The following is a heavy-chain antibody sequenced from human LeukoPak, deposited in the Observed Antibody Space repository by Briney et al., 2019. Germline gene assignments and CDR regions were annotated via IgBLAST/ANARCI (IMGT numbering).Heavy chain of an antibody. V-gene: IGHV3-15*07. J-gene: IGHJ1*01. CDR3: MTSLVEYINAWFGGH. Sequence: GGSLRLSCAASRFNFSSAWMNWVRQAPGKGLEWVGRIKSEGDGATTDYATPVKGRFIVSRDDSKSTLYLQMNSLKAEDTAVYYCMTSLVEYINAWFGGHWGQGALVTVSS. CDR1: RFNFSSAW. CDR2: IKSEGDGATT. D-gene: IGHD3-10*01.